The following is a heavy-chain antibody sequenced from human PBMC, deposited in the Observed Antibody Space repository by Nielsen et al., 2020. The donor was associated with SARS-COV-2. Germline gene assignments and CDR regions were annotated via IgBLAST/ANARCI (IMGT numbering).Heavy chain of an antibody. J-gene: IGHJ4*02. CDR3: TTGRGWYSSS. V-gene: IGHV3-11*06. CDR2: ISSSSSYT. D-gene: IGHD6-13*01. CDR1: GFTFSDYY. Sequence: GGSLRLSCAASGFTFSDYYMSWIRQAPGKGLEWVSYISSSSSYTNYADSVKGRFTISRDNAKNSLYLQMNSLRAEDTAVYYCTTGRGWYSSSWGQGTLVTVSS.